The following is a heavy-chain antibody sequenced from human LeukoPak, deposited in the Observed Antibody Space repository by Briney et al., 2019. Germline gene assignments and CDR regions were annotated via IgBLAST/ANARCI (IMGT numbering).Heavy chain of an antibody. D-gene: IGHD6-13*01. Sequence: SETLSLTCTVSGGSISSYYWSWIRQPPGKGLEWIGYIYYSGSTNYNPSLKSRVTISVDTSKNQFSLKLSSVTAADTAVYYCAREGLGEQQLVLGYWGQGTLVTVSS. CDR3: AREGLGEQQLVLGY. V-gene: IGHV4-59*01. CDR1: GGSISSYY. CDR2: IYYSGST. J-gene: IGHJ4*02.